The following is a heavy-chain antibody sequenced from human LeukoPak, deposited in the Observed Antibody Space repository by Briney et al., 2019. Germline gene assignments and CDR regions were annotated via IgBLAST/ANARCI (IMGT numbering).Heavy chain of an antibody. V-gene: IGHV1-46*01. J-gene: IGHJ4*02. CDR3: ARNGYGGNSEEAPDY. CDR1: GYTFTSYY. CDR2: INPSGGST. Sequence: ASVKVSCKASGYTFTSYYMHWVRQAPGQGLEWMGIINPSGGSTSYAQKFQGRVTMTRDTSTSTVYMELSSLRSEDTAVYYCARNGYGGNSEEAPDYWGQGTLVTVSS. D-gene: IGHD4-23*01.